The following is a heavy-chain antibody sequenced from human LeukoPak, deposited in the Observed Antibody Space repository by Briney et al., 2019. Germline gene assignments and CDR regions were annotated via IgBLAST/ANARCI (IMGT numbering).Heavy chain of an antibody. Sequence: QPGGSLRLSCAASGFTFSSYWMSWVRQAPGKGLEWVANIKQDGSEKYYVDSVKGRFTISRDSAKNSLYLQMNSLRAEDTAVYYCARDGGSSIVVVPAAVDYWGQGTLVTVSS. CDR3: ARDGGSSIVVVPAAVDY. D-gene: IGHD2-2*01. V-gene: IGHV3-7*01. CDR1: GFTFSSYW. CDR2: IKQDGSEK. J-gene: IGHJ4*02.